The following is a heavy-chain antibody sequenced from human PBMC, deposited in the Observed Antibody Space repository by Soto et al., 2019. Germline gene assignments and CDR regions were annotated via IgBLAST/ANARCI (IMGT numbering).Heavy chain of an antibody. CDR3: ARGGASTYDYDSSGYYYSDY. V-gene: IGHV3-30-3*01. Sequence: QVQLVESEGGVVQPGRSLSVTCAASGFTFSSYAMHWVRQAPGKGLEWVAVISYDGSNKYYADSVKGRFTISRDNSKNTLYLQMNSLRAEDAAVYYCARGGASTYDYDSSGYYYSDYWGQGTLVTVSS. CDR1: GFTFSSYA. CDR2: ISYDGSNK. J-gene: IGHJ4*02. D-gene: IGHD3-22*01.